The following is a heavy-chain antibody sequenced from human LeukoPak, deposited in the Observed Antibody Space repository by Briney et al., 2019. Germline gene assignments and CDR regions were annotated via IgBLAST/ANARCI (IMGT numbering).Heavy chain of an antibody. CDR2: ISAYNGNT. Sequence: ASVKVSCKASGYTFTSYGISWVRQAPGQGLEWMGWISAYNGNTNDAQKLQGRVTMTTDTSTSTAYMELRSLRSDDTAVYYCATLGYCSGGSCYPGGLYYYYGMDVWGQGTTVTVSS. D-gene: IGHD2-15*01. V-gene: IGHV1-18*01. J-gene: IGHJ6*02. CDR3: ATLGYCSGGSCYPGGLYYYYGMDV. CDR1: GYTFTSYG.